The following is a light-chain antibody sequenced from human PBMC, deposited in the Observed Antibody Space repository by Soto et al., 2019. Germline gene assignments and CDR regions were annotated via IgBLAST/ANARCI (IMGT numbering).Light chain of an antibody. Sequence: EVGLTQSPGTLSLSPGERATLSCRASQSVSRSYLAWYQQKPGQAPRLLIYIASSRATGIPDRFSGSGSGTDFTLTIRRMEPEDFAMYYCQQYGSAPYTFGQGTKLEIK. CDR1: QSVSRSY. CDR2: IAS. V-gene: IGKV3-20*01. J-gene: IGKJ2*01. CDR3: QQYGSAPYT.